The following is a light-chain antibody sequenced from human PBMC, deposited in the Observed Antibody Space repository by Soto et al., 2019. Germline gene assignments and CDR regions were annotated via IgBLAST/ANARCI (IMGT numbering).Light chain of an antibody. Sequence: ALTQPPSASGSPGQSVTISCTGTSSVVGGYNFVSWYQHHPGKAPKLMIYGVTKRPSGVPDRFSGSKSGNTASLTVSGLQAEDEADYYCSSYAGSNSYVFGTGTKVTVL. CDR2: GVT. J-gene: IGLJ1*01. CDR3: SSYAGSNSYV. CDR1: SSVVGGYNF. V-gene: IGLV2-8*01.